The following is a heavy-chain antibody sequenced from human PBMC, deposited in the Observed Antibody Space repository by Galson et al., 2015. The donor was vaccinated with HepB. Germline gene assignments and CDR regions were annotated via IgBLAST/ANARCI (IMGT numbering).Heavy chain of an antibody. J-gene: IGHJ3*02. Sequence: SVKVSCKASGGTFSSYAISWVRQAPRQGLEWMGGIIPIFGTANYAQKFQGRVTITADESTSTAYMELSSLRSEDTAVYYCARAVVPAAKHDAFDIWGQGTMVTVSS. D-gene: IGHD2-2*01. CDR2: IIPIFGTA. V-gene: IGHV1-69*13. CDR1: GGTFSSYA. CDR3: ARAVVPAAKHDAFDI.